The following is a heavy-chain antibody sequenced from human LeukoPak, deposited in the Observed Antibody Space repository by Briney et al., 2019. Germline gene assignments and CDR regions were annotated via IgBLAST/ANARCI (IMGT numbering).Heavy chain of an antibody. V-gene: IGHV3-21*01. J-gene: IGHJ6*02. CDR2: VSSSSSYI. D-gene: IGHD2-2*01. Sequence: GGSLRLSCAASGFTFSSYSTNWVRQAPGKGLEWVSSVSSSSSYIYYADSVKGRFTISRDNAKNSLYLQMNSLRAEDTAVYYCARDFGYCSSSSCYDYYGMDVWGQGTPVTVSS. CDR1: GFTFSSYS. CDR3: ARDFGYCSSSSCYDYYGMDV.